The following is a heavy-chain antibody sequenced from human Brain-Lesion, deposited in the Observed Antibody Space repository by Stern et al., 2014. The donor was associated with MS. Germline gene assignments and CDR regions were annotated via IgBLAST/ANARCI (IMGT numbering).Heavy chain of an antibody. J-gene: IGHJ6*02. Sequence: VQLVESGAEVKKPGASVKVSCKTSGYIFTGYYIHWVRQAPGQGLEWMAWINPNTGGTKYAKKFQGRVAMSRDTSISTAYVELSSLTSDDTAVYYCARGQRGITIFGVVTDYYYLGMDVWGQGTTVTVSS. CDR1: GYIFTGYY. V-gene: IGHV1-2*02. D-gene: IGHD3-3*01. CDR3: ARGQRGITIFGVVTDYYYLGMDV. CDR2: INPNTGGT.